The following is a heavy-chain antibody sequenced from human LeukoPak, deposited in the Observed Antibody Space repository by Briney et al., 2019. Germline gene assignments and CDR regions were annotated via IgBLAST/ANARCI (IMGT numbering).Heavy chain of an antibody. CDR3: ARDDYCSSTSCYTRLDY. J-gene: IGHJ4*02. Sequence: ASVKVSCKASGYTFTGYYMHWVRQAAGQGLEWMGWINPNSGGTNYAQKFQGRVTMTRDTSISTAYMELSRLRSDDTAVYYCARDDYCSSTSCYTRLDYWGQGTLVTVSS. V-gene: IGHV1-2*02. CDR2: INPNSGGT. CDR1: GYTFTGYY. D-gene: IGHD2-2*02.